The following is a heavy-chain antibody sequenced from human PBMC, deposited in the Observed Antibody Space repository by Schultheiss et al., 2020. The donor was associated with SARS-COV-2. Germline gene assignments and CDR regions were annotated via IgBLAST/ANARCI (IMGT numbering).Heavy chain of an antibody. CDR1: GGSISSGGYY. CDR2: IYYSGST. CDR3: ARADSGYYYYYYMDV. J-gene: IGHJ6*03. V-gene: IGHV4-31*03. Sequence: SQTLSLTCTVSGGSISSGGYYWSWIRQHPGKGLEWIGYIYYSGSTYYNPSLKSRVTISVDTSKNQFSLKLSSVTAADTAVYYCARADSGYYYYYYMDVWGKGTTVTVSS. D-gene: IGHD5-12*01.